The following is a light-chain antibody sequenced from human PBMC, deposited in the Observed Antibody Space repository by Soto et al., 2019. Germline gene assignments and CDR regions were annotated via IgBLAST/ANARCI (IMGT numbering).Light chain of an antibody. V-gene: IGKV3-15*01. Sequence: EIVMTQSPATLSVSLGESATLSCRASQSIRYNLAWYQQRPGQSPRLLIYDVSTRATGIPARFRGSGSATEFTLTISSLQSEDFAVYYCHQYSDHMYTFGQGTKLVIK. CDR3: HQYSDHMYT. CDR2: DVS. CDR1: QSIRYN. J-gene: IGKJ2*01.